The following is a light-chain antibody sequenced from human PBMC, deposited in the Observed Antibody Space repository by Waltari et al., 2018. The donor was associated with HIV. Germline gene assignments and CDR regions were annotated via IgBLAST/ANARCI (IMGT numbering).Light chain of an antibody. CDR2: GAS. CDR3: QQYGSSPRT. V-gene: IGKV3-20*01. J-gene: IGKJ2*01. CDR1: QSVSYSY. Sequence: EIVLTQSPGTLSLSPGERATLSCRASQSVSYSYLAWYQQKPGQAPRLLIYGASNRATGIPDRFSGSESGTDFTLTISRLEPEDFAVYYCQQYGSSPRTFGQGTKLEIK.